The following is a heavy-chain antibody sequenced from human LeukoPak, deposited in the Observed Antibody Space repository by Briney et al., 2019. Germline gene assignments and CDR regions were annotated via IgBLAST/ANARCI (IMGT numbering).Heavy chain of an antibody. CDR3: ARDRVKPRGYSYGETDY. D-gene: IGHD5-18*01. CDR2: INPSGGST. V-gene: IGHV1-46*01. Sequence: GASVKVSCKASGYTFISYYMHWVRQAPGQGLEWMGIINPSGGSTSYAQKFQGRVTMTRDTSTSTVYMELSSLRSEDTAVYYCARDRVKPRGYSYGETDYWGQGTLVTVSS. CDR1: GYTFISYY. J-gene: IGHJ4*02.